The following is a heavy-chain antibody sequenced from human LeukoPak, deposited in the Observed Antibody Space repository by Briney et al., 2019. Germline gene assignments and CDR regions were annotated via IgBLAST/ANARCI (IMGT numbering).Heavy chain of an antibody. CDR1: GFTFSSYA. CDR3: ARDLKRRVYYDSSGSDDAFDI. Sequence: GGSLRLSCAASGFTFSSYAMSWVRQAPGKGLEWVSSISSSSSYIYYADSVKGRFTIPRDNAKNSLYLQMNSLRAEDTAVYYCARDLKRRVYYDSSGSDDAFDIWGQGTMVTVSS. D-gene: IGHD3-22*01. J-gene: IGHJ3*02. V-gene: IGHV3-21*01. CDR2: ISSSSSYI.